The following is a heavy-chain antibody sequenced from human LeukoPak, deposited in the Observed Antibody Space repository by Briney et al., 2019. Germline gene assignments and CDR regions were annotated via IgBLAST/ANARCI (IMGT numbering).Heavy chain of an antibody. CDR1: GLNFRELY. Sequence: GGSLRLLQASSGLNFRELYRMWTPHAPGKAWEGVSTHTATSSSTHAADSVQSRSTISRDNSKTTLYLQMNSLRPDDTAIYYCAKLFESGTYNNFFHYWGQGTPVTVFS. CDR3: AKLFESGTYNNFFHY. D-gene: IGHD3-10*01. V-gene: IGHV3-23*01. J-gene: IGHJ4*02. CDR2: HTATSSST.